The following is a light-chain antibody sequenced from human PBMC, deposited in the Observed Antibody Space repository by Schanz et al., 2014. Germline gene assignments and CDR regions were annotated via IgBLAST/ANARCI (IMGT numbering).Light chain of an antibody. CDR3: LQDYNYPWT. CDR2: DAS. Sequence: DIQMTQSPSSLSASVGDRVTMVCQASQDISNYLNWFQQKPGKAPKLLIYDASDLETGVPSRFSGGGSGTHFTFTISSLQPEDIATYYCLQDYNYPWTFGQGTKVEIK. J-gene: IGKJ1*01. V-gene: IGKV1-33*01. CDR1: QDISNY.